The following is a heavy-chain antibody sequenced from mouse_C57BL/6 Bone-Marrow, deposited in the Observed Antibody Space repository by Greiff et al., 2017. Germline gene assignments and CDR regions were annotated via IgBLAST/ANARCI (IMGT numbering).Heavy chain of an antibody. Sequence: QVQLKQSGAELVRPGTSVKVSCKASGYAFTNYLIEWVKQRPGQGLEWIGVINPGSGGTNYNEKFKGKATLTADTSSSTAYMQLSSLTSEDSAVYFGARSKNWDSWFAYWGQGTLVTVSA. CDR2: INPGSGGT. D-gene: IGHD4-1*01. V-gene: IGHV1-54*01. CDR1: GYAFTNYL. J-gene: IGHJ3*01. CDR3: ARSKNWDSWFAY.